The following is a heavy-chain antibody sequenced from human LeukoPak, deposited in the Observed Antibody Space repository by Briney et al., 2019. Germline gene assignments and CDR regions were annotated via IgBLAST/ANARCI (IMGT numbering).Heavy chain of an antibody. CDR3: VKDKYGWDNWFDP. Sequence: GGSLRLSCAASGFTFSSHAMSWVRQAPGKGLEWVSAISGSGGSTFYADSVKGRFTISRDNSKNTLYLQMNSLRAGDMAVYYCVKDKYGWDNWFDPWGQGTLVTVSS. D-gene: IGHD2-2*03. V-gene: IGHV3-23*01. CDR1: GFTFSSHA. J-gene: IGHJ5*02. CDR2: ISGSGGST.